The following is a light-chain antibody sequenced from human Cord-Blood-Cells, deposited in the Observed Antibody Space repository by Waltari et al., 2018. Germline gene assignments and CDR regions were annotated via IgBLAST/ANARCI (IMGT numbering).Light chain of an antibody. CDR3: QKYNSAPTWT. Sequence: DIVMTQSPDSLAVSLGERATINCKSSQSVLYSSNNKNYLAWYQQKPGQPPKLLIYWASTRESGVPDRFSGSGSGTDFTLTISSLQAEDVAVYYCQKYNSAPTWTFGQGTKVEIK. CDR2: WAS. CDR1: QSVLYSSNNKNY. V-gene: IGKV4-1*01. J-gene: IGKJ1*01.